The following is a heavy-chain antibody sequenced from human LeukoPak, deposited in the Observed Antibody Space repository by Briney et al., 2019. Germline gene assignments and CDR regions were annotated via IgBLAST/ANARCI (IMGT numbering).Heavy chain of an antibody. V-gene: IGHV4-4*07. CDR3: ARHYASSGYYFDY. D-gene: IGHD3-22*01. CDR2: MYASGST. Sequence: NPSETLSLTCTVSGGSISSYYWTWIRQSAGKGLEWIRRMYASGSTTYNPSLKSRVTISVDTSKNQFSLKLSSVTAADTAVYYCARHYASSGYYFDYWGQGTLVTVSS. CDR1: GGSISSYY. J-gene: IGHJ4*02.